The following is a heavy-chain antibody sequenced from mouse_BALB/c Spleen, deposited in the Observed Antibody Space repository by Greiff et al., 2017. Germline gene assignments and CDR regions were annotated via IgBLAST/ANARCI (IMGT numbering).Heavy chain of an antibody. Sequence: LQESGPGLVAPSQSLSITCTVSGFSLTSYGVHWVRQPPGKGLEWLGVIWAGGSTNYNSALMSRLSISKDNSKSQVFLKMNSLQTDDTAMYYCARGDYYGSSYLFAYWGQGTLVTVSA. CDR2: IWAGGST. J-gene: IGHJ3*01. D-gene: IGHD1-1*01. CDR1: GFSLTSYG. V-gene: IGHV2-9*02. CDR3: ARGDYYGSSYLFAY.